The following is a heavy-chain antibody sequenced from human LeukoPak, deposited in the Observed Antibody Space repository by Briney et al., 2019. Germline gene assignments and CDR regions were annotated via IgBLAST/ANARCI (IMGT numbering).Heavy chain of an antibody. Sequence: ASVKASCKAPGYTFTSYYMHWVRQAPGQGLEWMGIINPSGGSTSYAQKFQGRVTMTRDMSTSTVYMELSSLRSEDTAVYYCAIAAAVFDAFDIWGQGTMVTVSS. CDR1: GYTFTSYY. V-gene: IGHV1-46*01. CDR2: INPSGGST. CDR3: AIAAAVFDAFDI. D-gene: IGHD6-13*01. J-gene: IGHJ3*02.